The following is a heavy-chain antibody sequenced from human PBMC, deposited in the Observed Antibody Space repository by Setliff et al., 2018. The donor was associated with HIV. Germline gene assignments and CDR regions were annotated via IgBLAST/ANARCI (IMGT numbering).Heavy chain of an antibody. Sequence: LSLPCAASGFTFSSYEMNWVRQAPGKGLEWVSYISSSDNTIHYADSVKGRFTISRDNSKNTLYLQMNSLRAEDTAVYYCAKDHATSSWFTALLDYWGQGTMVTVSS. CDR3: AKDHATSSWFTALLDY. D-gene: IGHD6-13*01. V-gene: IGHV3-48*03. J-gene: IGHJ4*03. CDR2: ISSSDNTI. CDR1: GFTFSSYE.